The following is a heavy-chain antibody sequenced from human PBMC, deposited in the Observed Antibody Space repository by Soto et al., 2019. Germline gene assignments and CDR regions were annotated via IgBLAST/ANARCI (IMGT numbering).Heavy chain of an antibody. Sequence: LRLSCAASGFTFDDYAMHWVRQAPGKGLEWVSGISWNSGSIGYADSVKGRFTISRDNAKNSLYLQMNSLRAEDTALYYCARGGSDILTGFFDYWGQGTLVTVSS. CDR1: GFTFDDYA. V-gene: IGHV3-9*01. D-gene: IGHD3-9*01. CDR3: ARGGSDILTGFFDY. CDR2: ISWNSGSI. J-gene: IGHJ4*02.